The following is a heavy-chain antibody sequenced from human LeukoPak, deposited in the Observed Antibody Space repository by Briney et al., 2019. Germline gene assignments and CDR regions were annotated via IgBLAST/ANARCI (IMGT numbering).Heavy chain of an antibody. Sequence: GGSLRLSCAASGFTFSSYAMHWVRQAPGKGLEWVAVISYDGSNKYYADSVKGRFTISRDNSKNTLYLQMNSLRAEDTAVYYCARERTHCTNGVCYALNYFDYWGQGTLVTVSS. J-gene: IGHJ4*02. CDR2: ISYDGSNK. CDR3: ARERTHCTNGVCYALNYFDY. V-gene: IGHV3-30-3*01. D-gene: IGHD2-8*01. CDR1: GFTFSSYA.